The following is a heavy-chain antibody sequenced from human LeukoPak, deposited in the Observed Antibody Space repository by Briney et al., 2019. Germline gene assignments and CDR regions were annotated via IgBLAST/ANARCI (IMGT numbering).Heavy chain of an antibody. Sequence: SVKVSCKASGGTFSSYAISWVRQAPGQGLEWMGVIIPIFGTANYAQKFQGRVTITTDESTSTAYMELRSLRSDDTAVYYCARFRPLVHIWHQLFDPWGQGTLVTVSS. CDR1: GGTFSSYA. V-gene: IGHV1-69*05. CDR2: IIPIFGTA. CDR3: ARFRPLVHIWHQLFDP. D-gene: IGHD2-2*01. J-gene: IGHJ5*02.